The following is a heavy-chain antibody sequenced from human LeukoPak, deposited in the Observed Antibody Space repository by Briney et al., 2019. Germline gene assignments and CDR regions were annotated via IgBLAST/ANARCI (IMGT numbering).Heavy chain of an antibody. CDR1: GGSISSSSYY. D-gene: IGHD3-3*01. Sequence: SETLSLTCTVSGGSISSSSYYWGWIRQPPGKGLEWIGSIYYSGSTYYNPSLKSRVTISVDTSKNQFSLKLSSVTAADTAVYYCARTIRFLEPEFDYWGQGTPVTVSS. CDR3: ARTIRFLEPEFDY. CDR2: IYYSGST. J-gene: IGHJ4*02. V-gene: IGHV4-39*01.